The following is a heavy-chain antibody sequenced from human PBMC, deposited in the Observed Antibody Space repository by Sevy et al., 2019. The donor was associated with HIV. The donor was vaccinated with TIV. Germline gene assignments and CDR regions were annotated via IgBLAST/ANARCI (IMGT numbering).Heavy chain of an antibody. V-gene: IGHV4-59*01. J-gene: IGHJ4*02. Sequence: SETLSLTCSVSGGSISSYFWTWVRQSPGKGLEWIGNIYFTGNTDYSPALKSRFILSLDTSTSQFSLTLKSVTAADTAIYFCARDSTTRPRVLDYWGQGTLVTVSS. CDR3: ARDSTTRPRVLDY. CDR2: IYFTGNT. D-gene: IGHD1-1*01. CDR1: GGSISSYF.